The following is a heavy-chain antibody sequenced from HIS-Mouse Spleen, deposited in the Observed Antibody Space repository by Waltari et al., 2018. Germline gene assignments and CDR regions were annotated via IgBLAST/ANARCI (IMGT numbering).Heavy chain of an antibody. CDR2: IYYSGST. Sequence: QLQLQESGPGLVKPSETLSLTCTVSCGSISRSCYYWCWIRQPPGKGLEWIGSIYYSGSTYYNPSLKSRVTISVDTSKNQFSLKLSSVTAADTAVYYCAREIPYSSSWYDWYFDLWGRGTLVTVSS. V-gene: IGHV4-39*07. CDR3: AREIPYSSSWYDWYFDL. CDR1: CGSISRSCYY. J-gene: IGHJ2*01. D-gene: IGHD6-13*01.